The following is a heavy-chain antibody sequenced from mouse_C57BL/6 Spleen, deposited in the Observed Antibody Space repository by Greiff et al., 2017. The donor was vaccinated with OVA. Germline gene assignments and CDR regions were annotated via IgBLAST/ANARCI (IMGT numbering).Heavy chain of an antibody. V-gene: IGHV3-6*01. CDR1: GYSITSGYY. Sequence: EVKLVESGPGLVKPSQSLSLTCSVTGYSITSGYYWNWIRQFPGNKLEWMGYISYDGSNNYNPSLKNRISITRDTSKNQFFLKLNSVTTEDTATYYCARVNYGSSWEYYYAMDYWGQGTSVTVSS. CDR2: ISYDGSN. D-gene: IGHD1-1*01. CDR3: ARVNYGSSWEYYYAMDY. J-gene: IGHJ4*01.